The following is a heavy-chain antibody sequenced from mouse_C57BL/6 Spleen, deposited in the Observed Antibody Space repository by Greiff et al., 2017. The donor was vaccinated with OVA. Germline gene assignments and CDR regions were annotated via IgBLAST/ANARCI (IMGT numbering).Heavy chain of an antibody. D-gene: IGHD1-1*01. Sequence: VKLQESGAELARPGASVKLSCKASGYTFTSYGISWVKQRTGQGLEWIGEIYPRSGNTYYNEKFKGKATLTADKSSSTAYMELRSLTSEDSAVYFCARSEGLLLPSWFAYWGQGTLVTVSA. CDR3: ARSEGLLLPSWFAY. J-gene: IGHJ3*01. CDR2: IYPRSGNT. V-gene: IGHV1-81*01. CDR1: GYTFTSYG.